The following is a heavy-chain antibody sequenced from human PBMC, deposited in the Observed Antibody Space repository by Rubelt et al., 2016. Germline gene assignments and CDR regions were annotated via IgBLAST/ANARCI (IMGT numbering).Heavy chain of an antibody. CDR1: GGSISDISSY. D-gene: IGHD3-22*01. Sequence: QVLLQESGPGLVKPSESLSLTCNVSGGSISDISSYWGWIRQPPGKGLEWIGTMYYTGTAYYNLSLKSRATMSLDTSKNHFSLKMNHGSAADTAVYYCAGFNSIMIVEPGYWGQGTLVTVSS. V-gene: IGHV4-39*07. J-gene: IGHJ4*02. CDR2: MYYTGTA. CDR3: AGFNSIMIVEPGY.